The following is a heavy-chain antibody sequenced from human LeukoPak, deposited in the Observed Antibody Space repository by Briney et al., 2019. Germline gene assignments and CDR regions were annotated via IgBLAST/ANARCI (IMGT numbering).Heavy chain of an antibody. Sequence: PWASVKVSCKASGYTFTSYGISWVRQAPGQGLEWMGWISAYNGNTNYAQKLQGRVTMTTDTSTSTAYMELRSPRSDDTAVYYCARDRRRFLEWFSGLGFWFDPWGQGTLVTVSS. D-gene: IGHD3-3*01. V-gene: IGHV1-18*01. CDR2: ISAYNGNT. CDR1: GYTFTSYG. J-gene: IGHJ5*02. CDR3: ARDRRRFLEWFSGLGFWFDP.